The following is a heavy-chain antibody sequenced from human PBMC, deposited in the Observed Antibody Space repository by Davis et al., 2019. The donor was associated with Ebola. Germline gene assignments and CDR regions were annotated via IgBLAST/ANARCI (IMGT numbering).Heavy chain of an antibody. CDR3: AREGGVGLDY. CDR2: IYYSGST. J-gene: IGHJ4*02. D-gene: IGHD2-8*01. V-gene: IGHV4-59*01. CDR1: GGSINSDY. Sequence: SETLSLTCNVSGGSINSDYWSWIRQPPGKGLEWIGYIYYSGSTNYNPSLKSRVTISVDTSKNQFSLKLSSVTAADTAVYYCAREGGVGLDYWGQGTLVTVSS.